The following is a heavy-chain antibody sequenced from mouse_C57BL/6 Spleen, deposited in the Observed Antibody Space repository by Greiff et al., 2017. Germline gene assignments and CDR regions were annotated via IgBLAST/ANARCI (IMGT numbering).Heavy chain of an antibody. CDR1: GYTFTDYY. Sequence: QVQLQQSGAELVRPGASVKLSCKASGYTFTDYYINWVKQRPGQGLEWIARIYPGSGNTDYNEKFKGKATLTAEKSSSTAYMQLSSLTSEDSAVYFCARKADYGNWFAYWGQGTLVTVSA. CDR3: ARKADYGNWFAY. CDR2: IYPGSGNT. V-gene: IGHV1-76*01. J-gene: IGHJ3*01. D-gene: IGHD2-1*01.